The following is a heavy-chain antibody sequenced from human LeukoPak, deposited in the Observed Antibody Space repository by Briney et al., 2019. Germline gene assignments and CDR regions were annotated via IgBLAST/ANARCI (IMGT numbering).Heavy chain of an antibody. CDR3: AKDRLSVYYYDSSGYYYFDY. CDR1: GFTFSSYA. J-gene: IGHJ4*02. CDR2: ISGSGGST. Sequence: PGGSLRLSCAGSGFTFSSYAMSWVRQAPGKGLEWVSVISGSGGSTYYADSVKGRFTISRDNSKNTLYLQMNSLRAEDTAVYYCAKDRLSVYYYDSSGYYYFDYWGQGTLVTVSS. D-gene: IGHD3-22*01. V-gene: IGHV3-23*01.